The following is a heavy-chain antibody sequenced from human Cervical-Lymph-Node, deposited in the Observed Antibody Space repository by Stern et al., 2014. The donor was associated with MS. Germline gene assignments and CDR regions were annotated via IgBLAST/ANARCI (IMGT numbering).Heavy chain of an antibody. CDR3: AGTPVVVGPVAMGYYYGMDV. D-gene: IGHD2-2*01. Sequence: QLQLQESGPGLVKPSETLSLTCTVSGGSISSYYWNWIRQPPGKGLDWIGYIYYSGSTKNNPSPKSRVTISIDTSKNQITLKLSSVTAADTTVYYCAGTPVVVGPVAMGYYYGMDVWGQGTTVTVSS. J-gene: IGHJ6*02. CDR1: GGSISSYY. V-gene: IGHV4-59*01. CDR2: IYYSGST.